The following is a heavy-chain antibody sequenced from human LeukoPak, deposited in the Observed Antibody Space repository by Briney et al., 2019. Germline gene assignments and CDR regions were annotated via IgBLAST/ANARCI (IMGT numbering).Heavy chain of an antibody. CDR3: AKLLRDVTIYDF. Sequence: GSLRLSCAASGFRFSRYWMSWVRQAPGKGLEWVASINQGESMIWYVDSVKGRFTISRDNANNLLFLQMNYMRVEDTAVYYCAKLLRDVTIYDFWGHGDLVTVSS. CDR2: INQGESMI. CDR1: GFRFSRYW. J-gene: IGHJ4*03. D-gene: IGHD5-24*01. V-gene: IGHV3-7*01.